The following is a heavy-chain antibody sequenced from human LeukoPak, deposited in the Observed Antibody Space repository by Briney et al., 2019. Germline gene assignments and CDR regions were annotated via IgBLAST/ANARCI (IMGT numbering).Heavy chain of an antibody. Sequence: GASVKVSCKSSGDMFSNFTISWVRQAPGQGLEWMGRIIPIFGTTNYAQKFQGRVTITTDESTSTAYMELSSLRSEDTAVYYCARGGGSYDLPNDYWGQGTLVTVSS. V-gene: IGHV1-69*05. CDR3: ARGGGSYDLPNDY. J-gene: IGHJ4*02. D-gene: IGHD1-26*01. CDR2: IIPIFGTT. CDR1: GDMFSNFT.